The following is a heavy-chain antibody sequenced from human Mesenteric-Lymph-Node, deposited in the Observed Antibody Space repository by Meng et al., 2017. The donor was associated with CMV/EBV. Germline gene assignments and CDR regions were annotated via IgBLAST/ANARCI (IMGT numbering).Heavy chain of an antibody. CDR1: GFTFDTYA. V-gene: IGHV3-23*01. J-gene: IGHJ2*01. Sequence: GESLKISCAASGFTFDTYAMGWVRQGPGKGLEWVSDISGSGAGTYYADSVKGRFTISRDNSKNTLYLQMNSLRAEDTAVYYCARDQYCSSTSCYPHWYFDLWGRGTLVTVSS. CDR2: ISGSGAGT. CDR3: ARDQYCSSTSCYPHWYFDL. D-gene: IGHD2-2*01.